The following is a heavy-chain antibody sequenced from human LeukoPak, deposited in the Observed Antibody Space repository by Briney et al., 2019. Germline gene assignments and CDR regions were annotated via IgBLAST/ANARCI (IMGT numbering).Heavy chain of an antibody. D-gene: IGHD6-13*01. CDR1: GFTFSDPY. CDR2: ISYDGSNK. V-gene: IGHV3-30*03. CDR3: VRRRRDTSMAAAGPTSYYYYMDV. Sequence: GGSLRLTCEASGFTFSDPYMSWIRQAPGKGLEWVAVISYDGSNKYYADSVKGRFTISRDNAKNSLYLQMNSLRVEDTALYYCVRRRRDTSMAAAGPTSYYYYMDVWGKGTTVTVSS. J-gene: IGHJ6*03.